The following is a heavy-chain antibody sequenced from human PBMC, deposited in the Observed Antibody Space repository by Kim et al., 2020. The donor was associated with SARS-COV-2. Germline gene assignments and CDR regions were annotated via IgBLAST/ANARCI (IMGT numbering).Heavy chain of an antibody. CDR1: GFTFPNAW. CDR3: ITYSRTNGWY. Sequence: GGSLRLSCAASGFTFPNAWMSWVRQAPGKGLEWVGRIKSKTDGGTTDYNAPVKGRFAISRDDSKNTLYLQMDGLKTEDTSVYYCITYSRTNGWYWGQGTLVTVSS. J-gene: IGHJ4*02. V-gene: IGHV3-15*01. CDR2: IKSKTDGGTT. D-gene: IGHD2-2*01.